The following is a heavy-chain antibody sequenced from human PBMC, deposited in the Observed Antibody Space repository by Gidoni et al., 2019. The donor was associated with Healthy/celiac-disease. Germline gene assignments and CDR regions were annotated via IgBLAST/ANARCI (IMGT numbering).Heavy chain of an antibody. D-gene: IGHD3-10*01. J-gene: IGHJ1*01. CDR3: ARGGSGSYWYFQH. CDR2: IYHSGST. V-gene: IGHV4-38-2*01. CDR1: GYSISSGSY. Sequence: QVQLQESGPGLVKPSETLSLTCAVSGYSISSGSYWGWIRQPPGKGLEWIGSIYHSGSTYYNPSLKSRVTISVDTSKNQFSLKLSSVTAADTAVYYCARGGSGSYWYFQHWGQGTLVTVSS.